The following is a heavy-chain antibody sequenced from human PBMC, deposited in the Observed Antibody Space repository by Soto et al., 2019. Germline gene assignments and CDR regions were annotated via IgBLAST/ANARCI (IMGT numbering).Heavy chain of an antibody. CDR2: ISAYNGNT. J-gene: IGHJ4*02. D-gene: IGHD2-8*01. Sequence: ASVKVSCKASGYTFTSYGISWVRQAPGQGLEWMGWISAYNGNTNYAQKVQGRVTMTTDTSTSTAYMELRSLRSDDTAVYYCARGQRMLVLPPGMDYWGQGTLVTVSS. CDR3: ARGQRMLVLPPGMDY. CDR1: GYTFTSYG. V-gene: IGHV1-18*01.